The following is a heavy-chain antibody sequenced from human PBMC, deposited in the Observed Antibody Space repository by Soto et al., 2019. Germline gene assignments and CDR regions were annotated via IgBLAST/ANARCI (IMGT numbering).Heavy chain of an antibody. CDR3: AKVSHDFWSGYFDY. CDR2: ISYDGSKK. Sequence: QVQLVESGGGVVQPGRSLRLSCAASGFTFSSYGMHWVRQAPGKGLEWVAVISYDGSKKYYADSVKGRFTISRDNSKNTLYLQMNSLRAEDTAVYYCAKVSHDFWSGYFDYWGQGTLVTVSS. CDR1: GFTFSSYG. D-gene: IGHD3-3*01. J-gene: IGHJ4*02. V-gene: IGHV3-30*18.